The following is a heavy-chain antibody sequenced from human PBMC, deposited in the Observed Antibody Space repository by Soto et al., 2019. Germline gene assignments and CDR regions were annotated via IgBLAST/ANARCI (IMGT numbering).Heavy chain of an antibody. D-gene: IGHD5-12*01. J-gene: IGHJ5*02. CDR2: IYYSGST. CDR3: ARHSGLRRFDP. CDR1: GGSISSSSYY. Sequence: QLQLQESGPGLVKPSETLSLTCTVSGGSISSSSYYWGWIRQPPGKGLEWIGSIYYSGSTYYNPSLKSRVTISVDTSKNQFSLKLSSVTAADTAVYYRARHSGLRRFDPWGQGTLVTVSS. V-gene: IGHV4-39*01.